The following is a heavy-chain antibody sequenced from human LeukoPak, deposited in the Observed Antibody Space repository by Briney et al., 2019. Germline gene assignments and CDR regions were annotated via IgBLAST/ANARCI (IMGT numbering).Heavy chain of an antibody. J-gene: IGHJ6*02. CDR2: ISSSGSTI. D-gene: IGHD3-3*01. CDR3: ARGTTTYYDFWSGPMDV. CDR1: GFTFSSYE. Sequence: QPGGSLRLSCAASGFTFSSYEMNWVRQAPGKGLEGVSYISSSGSTIYYADSVKGRFTISRDNAKNSLYLQMNSLRAEDTAVYYCARGTTTYYDFWSGPMDVWGQGTTVTVSS. V-gene: IGHV3-48*03.